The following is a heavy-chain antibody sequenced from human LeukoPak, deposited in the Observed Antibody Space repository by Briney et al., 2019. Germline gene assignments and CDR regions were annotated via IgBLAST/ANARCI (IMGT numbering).Heavy chain of an antibody. D-gene: IGHD5-12*01. J-gene: IGHJ4*02. V-gene: IGHV1-18*04. Sequence: ASVKVSCKASGYTFTSYGISWVRQAPGQGLEWMGWTSAYNGNTNYAQKFQGRVSMTTDTSTTTAYMELRSLRSDDTAVYYCGRDPDIVASSSYFDFWGRGTLVTVSS. CDR3: GRDPDIVASSSYFDF. CDR2: TSAYNGNT. CDR1: GYTFTSYG.